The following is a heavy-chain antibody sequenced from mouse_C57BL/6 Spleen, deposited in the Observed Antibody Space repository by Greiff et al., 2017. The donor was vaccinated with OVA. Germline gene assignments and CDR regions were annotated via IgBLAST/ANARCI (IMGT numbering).Heavy chain of an antibody. CDR1: GYTFTSYW. Sequence: QVQLQQPGAELVKPGASVKLSCKASGYTFTSYWMHWVKQRPGQGLEWIGMIHPNSGSTNYNEKFKSKATLTVDKSSSTAYMQLSSLTSEDSAVYYCGITTVVEAMDYWGQGTSVTVSS. CDR2: IHPNSGST. V-gene: IGHV1-64*01. J-gene: IGHJ4*01. D-gene: IGHD1-1*01. CDR3: GITTVVEAMDY.